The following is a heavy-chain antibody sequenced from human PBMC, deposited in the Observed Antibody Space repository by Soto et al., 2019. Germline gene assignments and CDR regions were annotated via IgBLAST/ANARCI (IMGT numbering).Heavy chain of an antibody. Sequence: SETLSLTCTVSGGSISSGGYYWSWIRQHPGKGLEWIGYIYYSGSTYYNPPLKSRVTISVDTSKNQFSLKLSSVTAADTAVYYCARVGEVYGDYNYWGQGIMVTVSS. CDR1: GGSISSGGYY. J-gene: IGHJ4*03. CDR2: IYYSGST. CDR3: ARVGEVYGDYNY. D-gene: IGHD4-17*01. V-gene: IGHV4-31*03.